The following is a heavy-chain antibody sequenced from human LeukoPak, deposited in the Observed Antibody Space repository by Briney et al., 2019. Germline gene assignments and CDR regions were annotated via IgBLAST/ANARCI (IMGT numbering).Heavy chain of an antibody. CDR1: GGSISSSNW. D-gene: IGHD6-6*01. CDR3: ARYFLYSSYAFDI. Sequence: PSETLSLTCAVSGGSISSSNWWSWVRQPPGKGLEWIGEIYHSGSTNYNPSLKSRVTISVDTSKNQFSLKLSSVTAADTAVYYCARYFLYSSYAFDIWGQGTMVTVSS. J-gene: IGHJ3*02. CDR2: IYHSGST. V-gene: IGHV4-4*02.